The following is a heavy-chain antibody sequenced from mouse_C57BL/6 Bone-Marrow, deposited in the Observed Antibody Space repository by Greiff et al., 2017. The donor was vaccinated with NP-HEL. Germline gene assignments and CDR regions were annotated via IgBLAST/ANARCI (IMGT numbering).Heavy chain of an antibody. V-gene: IGHV1-66*01. D-gene: IGHD2-13*01. CDR2: IYPGCGNT. CDR3: ARLSYDSHFDY. CDR1: GYSFTSYY. Sequence: VQLQQSGPELVKPGASVKISCKASGYSFTSYYIHWVKQRPGQGLEWIGWIYPGCGNTKYNEKFKGKATLTADTSSSTAYRQLSSLTSEDSAVYYCARLSYDSHFDYWGQGTTLTVSS. J-gene: IGHJ2*01.